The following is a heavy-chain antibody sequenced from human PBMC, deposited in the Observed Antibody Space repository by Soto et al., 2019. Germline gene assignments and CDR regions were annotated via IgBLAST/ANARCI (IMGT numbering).Heavy chain of an antibody. V-gene: IGHV1-2*04. CDR3: AMTTVTNGAYYYYGMDV. CDR1: GYTFTGYY. Sequence: QVQLVQSGAEVKKPGASVKVSCKASGYTFTGYYMHWVRQAPGQGLEWMGWINPNSSGTNYAQKFQGWVTMTRDTSISTAYMELSRLRSDDTAVHYCAMTTVTNGAYYYYGMDVWGQGTTVTVSS. J-gene: IGHJ6*02. D-gene: IGHD4-17*01. CDR2: INPNSSGT.